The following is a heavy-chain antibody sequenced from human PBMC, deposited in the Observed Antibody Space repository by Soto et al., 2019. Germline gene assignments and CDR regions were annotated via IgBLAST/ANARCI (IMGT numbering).Heavy chain of an antibody. CDR3: ARESEDLTSNFDY. V-gene: IGHV3-21*06. CDR1: GFTFTRYS. J-gene: IGHJ4*02. CDR2: ISSTTNYI. Sequence: EVQLVESGGGLVKPGGSLRLSCAASGFTFTRYSMNWVRQAPGKGLEWVSSISSTTNYIYYGDSMKGLFTISSDNAKNSLYLEMNSLRDEDTAVYYCARESEDLTSNFDYWGQGTLVTVSS.